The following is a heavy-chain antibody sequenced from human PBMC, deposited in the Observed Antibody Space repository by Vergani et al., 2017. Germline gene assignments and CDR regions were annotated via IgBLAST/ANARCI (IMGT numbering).Heavy chain of an antibody. V-gene: IGHV3-23*01. J-gene: IGHJ4*02. D-gene: IGHD2-21*01. Sequence: EVHLLESGGGLVQSGGSLRLSCAASGFTFSNSAVSWVRQAPGRGLAWVSSISGPGLSTYYADSVKGRFTISRADSKNTVYLQINSLRAEDTAFYYCADLYGDDGFSPFWGQGTLVTVSS. CDR2: ISGPGLST. CDR1: GFTFSNSA. CDR3: ADLYGDDGFSPF.